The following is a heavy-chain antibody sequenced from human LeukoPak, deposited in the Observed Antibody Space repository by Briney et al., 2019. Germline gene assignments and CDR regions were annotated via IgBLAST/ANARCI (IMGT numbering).Heavy chain of an antibody. CDR1: GFTFSSYS. CDR3: ARDITIFTRAFDI. CDR2: ISSSSSYI. J-gene: IGHJ3*02. D-gene: IGHD3-3*01. Sequence: GGSLRLSCAASGFTFSSYSMNWVRQAPGKGLEWVSSISSSSSYIYYADSVKGRFTISRDNAKNSLYLQMNSLRAEDTAVYYCARDITIFTRAFDIWGQGTMVTVSS. V-gene: IGHV3-21*01.